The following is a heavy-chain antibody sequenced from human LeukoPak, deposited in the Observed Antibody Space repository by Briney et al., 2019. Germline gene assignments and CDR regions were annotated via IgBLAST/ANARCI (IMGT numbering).Heavy chain of an antibody. J-gene: IGHJ4*02. D-gene: IGHD3-9*01. CDR3: ASNGNILTGYQDY. CDR2: ISSSSSTL. V-gene: IGHV3-48*01. CDR1: GFTFSSYS. Sequence: GGSLRLSCAASGFTFSSYSMNWVRQAPGKGLEWVSYISSSSSTLYYADSVKGRFTISRDNAKNSLYLQMNSLRAEDTAVYYCASNGNILTGYQDYWGQGTLVTVSS.